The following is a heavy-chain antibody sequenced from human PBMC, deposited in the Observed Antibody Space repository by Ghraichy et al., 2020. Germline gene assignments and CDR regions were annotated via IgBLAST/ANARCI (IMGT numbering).Heavy chain of an antibody. CDR2: IKQDGSEK. D-gene: IGHD5-24*01. Sequence: GGSLRLSCAASGFTFSSYWMSWVRQAPGKGLEWVANIKQDGSEKYYVDSVKGRFTISRDNAKNSLYLQMNSLRAEDTAVYYCASIRADGPFDYWGQGTLVTVSS. CDR1: GFTFSSYW. V-gene: IGHV3-7*03. J-gene: IGHJ4*02. CDR3: ASIRADGPFDY.